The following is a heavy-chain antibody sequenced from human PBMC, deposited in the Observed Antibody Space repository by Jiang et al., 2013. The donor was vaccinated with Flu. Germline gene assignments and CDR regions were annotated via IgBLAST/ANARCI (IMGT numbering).Heavy chain of an antibody. CDR3: ASQMKILRFLEGSLDS. CDR2: IYNSGST. J-gene: IGHJ4*02. Sequence: LLKPSETLSLTCTVSGGSITTASNSWGWIRQPPGKGLEWIGTIYNSGSTHYNPSLESRVIVSVDTSRNEFSLKVTSVTAADTAVYYCASQMKILRFLEGSLDSWGPGTQVTVSS. D-gene: IGHD3-3*01. CDR1: GGSITTASNS. V-gene: IGHV4-39*01.